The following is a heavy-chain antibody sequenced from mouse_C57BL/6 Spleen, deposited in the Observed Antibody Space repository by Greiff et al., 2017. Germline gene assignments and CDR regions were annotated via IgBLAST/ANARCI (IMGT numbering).Heavy chain of an antibody. CDR3: ATLLRLGAY. J-gene: IGHJ3*01. CDR2: IYPRSGNT. CDR1: GYTFTSYG. V-gene: IGHV1-81*01. Sequence: QVQLQQSGAELARPGASVKLSCKASGYTFTSYGISWVKQRTGQGLEWIGEIYPRSGNTYYNEKFKGKATLTAEKSSSTAYMELRSLTSEDSAVYFCATLLRLGAYWGQGTLVTVSA. D-gene: IGHD4-1*01.